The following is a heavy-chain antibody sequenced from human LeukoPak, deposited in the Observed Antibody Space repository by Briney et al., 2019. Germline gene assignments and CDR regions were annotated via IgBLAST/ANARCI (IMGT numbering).Heavy chain of an antibody. J-gene: IGHJ4*02. CDR2: TDHSGGA. CDR3: ARVSYHHASGRASDY. D-gene: IGHD3-10*01. V-gene: IGHV4-34*01. Sequence: PSETLSLTCAVYGGSLSGYFWTWLRQPPGKGLEWLGETDHSGGADYNPSLKSRLIISVDMSKNQFSLRLRSVTAADTAVYYCARVSYHHASGRASDYWGQGILITVSS. CDR1: GGSLSGYF.